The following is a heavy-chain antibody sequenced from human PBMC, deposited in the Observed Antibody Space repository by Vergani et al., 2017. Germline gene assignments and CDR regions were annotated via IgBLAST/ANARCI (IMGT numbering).Heavy chain of an antibody. CDR1: GGSFSGYY. D-gene: IGHD2-21*02. Sequence: QVQLQQWGAGLLKPSETLSLTCAVYGGSFSGYYWSWIRQPPGKGLEWIGEINHSGSTNYNPSLKSRVTISVDTSKNQFSLKLSSVTAADTAVYYCTASIVVVTALGAFDIWGQGTMVTVSS. CDR2: INHSGST. CDR3: TASIVVVTALGAFDI. J-gene: IGHJ3*02. V-gene: IGHV4-34*03.